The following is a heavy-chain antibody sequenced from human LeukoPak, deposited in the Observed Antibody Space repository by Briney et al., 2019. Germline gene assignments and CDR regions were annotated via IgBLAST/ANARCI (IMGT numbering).Heavy chain of an antibody. V-gene: IGHV3-73*01. J-gene: IGHJ4*02. CDR2: IRSKANSYAT. CDR1: GFTFSDSG. CDR3: TRYGDYPFDY. Sequence: GGSLRLSCAASGFTFSDSGMHWVRQASGKGLEWVGRIRSKANSYATAYAASVKGRFTISGDDSKNTAYLQMNSLKTEDTAVYYCTRYGDYPFDYWGQGTLVTVSS. D-gene: IGHD2-21*01.